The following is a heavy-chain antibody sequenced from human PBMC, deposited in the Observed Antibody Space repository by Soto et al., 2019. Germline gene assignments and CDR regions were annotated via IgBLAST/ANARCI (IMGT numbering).Heavy chain of an antibody. D-gene: IGHD2-21*02. CDR2: INAGNGNT. CDR3: ARSIVVVTALDY. V-gene: IGHV1-3*05. Sequence: QVQLVQSGAEEKKPGASVKVSCKASGYTFTSYAMHWVRQAPGQRLEWMGWINAGNGNTKYSQKCQGRVTITRDTPASTAYMELSSLRSEDTAVYNCARSIVVVTALDYWGQGTLVTVSS. CDR1: GYTFTSYA. J-gene: IGHJ4*02.